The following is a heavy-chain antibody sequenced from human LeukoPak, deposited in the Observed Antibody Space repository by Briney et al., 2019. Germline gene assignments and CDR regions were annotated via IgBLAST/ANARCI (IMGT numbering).Heavy chain of an antibody. CDR2: ISYDGSNK. CDR1: GFTFSSYG. D-gene: IGHD3-22*01. Sequence: GGSLRLSCAASGFTFSSYGMHWVRQAPGKGLGWVAVISYDGSNKYYADSVKGRFTISRDNSKNTLYLQMNSLRAEDTAVYYCAKDRAYYDSSGYYRDWGQGTLVTVSS. V-gene: IGHV3-30*18. CDR3: AKDRAYYDSSGYYRD. J-gene: IGHJ4*02.